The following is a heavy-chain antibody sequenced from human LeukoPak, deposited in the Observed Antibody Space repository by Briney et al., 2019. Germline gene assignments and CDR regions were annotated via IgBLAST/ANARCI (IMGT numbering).Heavy chain of an antibody. Sequence: GGSLRLSCAASGFTFSSYWMSWVRQAPGKGLEWVANIKQDGSEKYYVDSVKGRFTISRDNAKNSLYLQMNSLRAEDTAVYYCARGQHYDFWSGRSSRTLYYYYMDVWGKGTTVTVSS. J-gene: IGHJ6*03. D-gene: IGHD3-3*01. CDR2: IKQDGSEK. V-gene: IGHV3-7*01. CDR3: ARGQHYDFWSGRSSRTLYYYYMDV. CDR1: GFTFSSYW.